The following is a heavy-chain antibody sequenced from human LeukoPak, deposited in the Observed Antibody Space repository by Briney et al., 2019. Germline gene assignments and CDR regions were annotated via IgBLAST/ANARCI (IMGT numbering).Heavy chain of an antibody. D-gene: IGHD2-15*01. J-gene: IGHJ4*02. V-gene: IGHV3-7*01. Sequence: GGSLRLSCGASGFTFSNYWMTWVRQAPGKGVEGVANIKQDGTEKYCVDSVKGRFTISRDNAENSLYLQMNSLRAEDTAVYYCTRDTGCPGGTCYSFYDYWGQGTLVTVSS. CDR3: TRDTGCPGGTCYSFYDY. CDR2: IKQDGTEK. CDR1: GFTFSNYW.